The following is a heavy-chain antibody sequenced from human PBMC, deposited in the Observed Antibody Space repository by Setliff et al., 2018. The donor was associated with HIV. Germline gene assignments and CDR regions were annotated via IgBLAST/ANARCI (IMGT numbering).Heavy chain of an antibody. CDR3: ARFSSSWPYYFDY. D-gene: IGHD6-13*01. CDR2: ITADNGNT. Sequence: ASVKVSCKASGYTFTNYGITWARQAPGQGLEWMGWITADNGNTNYAQRFKGRVTMTSGTSTSTAYMELRSLRSDDTAVYYCARFSSSWPYYFDYWGQGMLVTVSS. CDR1: GYTFTNYG. V-gene: IGHV1-18*01. J-gene: IGHJ4*02.